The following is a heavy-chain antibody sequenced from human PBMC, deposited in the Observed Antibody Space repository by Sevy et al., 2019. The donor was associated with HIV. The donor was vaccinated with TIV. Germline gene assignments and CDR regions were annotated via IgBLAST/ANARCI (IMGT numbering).Heavy chain of an antibody. D-gene: IGHD2-2*01. CDR2: TYYRSKWFN. J-gene: IGHJ6*02. CDR3: ARDQSSVGSNWDSVAPADYGMDV. V-gene: IGHV6-1*01. Sequence: SQTLSLTCAISGDSVSSNTAAWNWIRQSPSRGLEWLGRTYYRSKWFNDYAVSVISRIGINRDTSKNQFSLQLNSVTPEDTAIYYCARDQSSVGSNWDSVAPADYGMDVWGQGTTVTVSS. CDR1: GDSVSSNTAA.